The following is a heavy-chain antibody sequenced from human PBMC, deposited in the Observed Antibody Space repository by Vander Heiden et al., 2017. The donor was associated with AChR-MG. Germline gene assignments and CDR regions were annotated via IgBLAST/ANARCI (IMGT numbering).Heavy chain of an antibody. D-gene: IGHD4-17*01. CDR2: INHSGST. V-gene: IGHV4-34*01. CDR3: ASPDYGDYSWFDP. Sequence: QVLLQPCGAGLLKPSETLSLTCAVYGWSFSGYYWSWIRQPPGKGLEWIGEINHSGSTNYNPSLKSRVTISVDTSKNQFSLKLSSVTAADTAVYYCASPDYGDYSWFDPWGQGTLVTVSS. CDR1: GWSFSGYY. J-gene: IGHJ5*02.